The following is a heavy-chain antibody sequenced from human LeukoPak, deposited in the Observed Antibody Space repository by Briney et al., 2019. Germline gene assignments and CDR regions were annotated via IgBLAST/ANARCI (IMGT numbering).Heavy chain of an antibody. D-gene: IGHD3-9*01. Sequence: PGGSLRLSCAASAFTFSSYGMHWVRQAPGKGLEWVAFIRYDGGNKYYADSVKDRFTISRDNSKNTLFLQMNSLRAEDTAVYYCAKDPHPYYDILTGYYDYWGQGTLVTVSS. CDR1: AFTFSSYG. CDR3: AKDPHPYYDILTGYYDY. V-gene: IGHV3-30*02. CDR2: IRYDGGNK. J-gene: IGHJ4*02.